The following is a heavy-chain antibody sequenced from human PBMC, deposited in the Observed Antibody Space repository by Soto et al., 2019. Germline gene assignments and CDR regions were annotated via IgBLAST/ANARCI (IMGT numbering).Heavy chain of an antibody. CDR1: GYTFTSYG. CDR3: ARVYGGWYYFDY. D-gene: IGHD6-19*01. CDR2: ISAYNGNT. Sequence: ASVKVSCQASGYTFTSYGIRWVRQAPGQGLEWMGWISAYNGNTNYAQKLQGRVTMTTDTSTSTAYMELRSLRSDDTAVYYCARVYGGWYYFDYWGQGTLVTVSS. V-gene: IGHV1-18*01. J-gene: IGHJ4*02.